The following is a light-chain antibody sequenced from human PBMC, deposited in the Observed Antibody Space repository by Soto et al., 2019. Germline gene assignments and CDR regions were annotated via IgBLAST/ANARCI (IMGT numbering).Light chain of an antibody. CDR1: QSVSGW. Sequence: DIPMTQSPSPLSASVGDTVTVTCRASQSVSGWLAWYQQKPGEAPKLLIYDASALPRGVPSRFSGSGSGTKFTLTIASLQPDDFAAYDGQQYETFSGTFGPGTKVEI. CDR2: DAS. V-gene: IGKV1-5*01. CDR3: QQYETFSGT. J-gene: IGKJ1*01.